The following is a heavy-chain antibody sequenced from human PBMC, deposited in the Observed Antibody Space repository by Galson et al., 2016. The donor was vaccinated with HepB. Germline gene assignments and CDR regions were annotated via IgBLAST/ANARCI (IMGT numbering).Heavy chain of an antibody. Sequence: SLRLSCAASGFPFSINSMNWVRQAPGEGLEWVSYIGGTTSTIFYADSVKGRFTISRDNAEDSLYLQMNNLRAEDSAIYYCTTEDIVVVPLNSVSGLWGQGTLVTVSS. CDR3: TTEDIVVVPLNSVSGL. J-gene: IGHJ4*02. CDR2: IGGTTSTI. V-gene: IGHV3-48*04. D-gene: IGHD2-2*01. CDR1: GFPFSINS.